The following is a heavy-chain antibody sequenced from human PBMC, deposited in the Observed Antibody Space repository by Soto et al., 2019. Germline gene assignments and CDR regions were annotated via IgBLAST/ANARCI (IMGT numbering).Heavy chain of an antibody. Sequence: SETLSLTCTVSSGSMSSYYWTWLRQSPGRGLEWIGYIPYSGSTYYNPSLKSRVTISADTSKNQFSLRMNSMIAADTAVYYCARADPDASVGYWGQGTLVTVSS. CDR3: ARADPDASVGY. J-gene: IGHJ4*02. D-gene: IGHD2-15*01. V-gene: IGHV4-59*01. CDR2: IPYSGST. CDR1: SGSMSSYY.